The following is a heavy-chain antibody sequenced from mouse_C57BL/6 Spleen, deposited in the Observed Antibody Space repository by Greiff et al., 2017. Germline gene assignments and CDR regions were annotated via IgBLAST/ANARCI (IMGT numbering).Heavy chain of an antibody. D-gene: IGHD2-1*01. J-gene: IGHJ3*01. CDR3: ARGNYGNPFAY. V-gene: IGHV1-69*01. CDR1: GYTFTSYW. CDR2: IDPSDSYT. Sequence: QVQLQQPGAELVMPGASVKLSCKASGYTFTSYWMHWVKQRPGQGLEWIGEIDPSDSYTTYNQQFKGKSTLTVDKSSSTAYMQLSSLTSEDSAVYYCARGNYGNPFAYWGQGTLVTVSA.